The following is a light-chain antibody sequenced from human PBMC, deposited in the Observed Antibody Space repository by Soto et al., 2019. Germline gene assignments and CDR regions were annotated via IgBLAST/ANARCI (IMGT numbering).Light chain of an antibody. CDR3: SSYTNGVL. Sequence: QSVLAQPASVSGSPGQSITISCIGTSSDIGTDNYVSWYQQHPGKVPKLIIYEVNNRPSGVSPRFSGSKSGNTASLTISGLKTEDDADYYCSSYTNGVLFGRGTK. V-gene: IGLV2-14*03. J-gene: IGLJ2*01. CDR1: SSDIGTDNY. CDR2: EVN.